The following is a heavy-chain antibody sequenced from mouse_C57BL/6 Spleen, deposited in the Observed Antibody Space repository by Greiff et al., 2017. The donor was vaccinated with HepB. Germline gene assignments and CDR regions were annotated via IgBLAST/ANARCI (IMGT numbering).Heavy chain of an antibody. Sequence: QVQLQQPGAELVRPGSSVKLSCKASGYTFTSYWMHWVKQRPIQGLEWIGNIDPSDSETHYNQKFKDKATLTVDKSSSTAYMQLSSLTSEDSAVYYGARGSISGNLGYFDYWGQGTTLTVSS. CDR1: GYTFTSYW. J-gene: IGHJ2*01. V-gene: IGHV1-52*01. CDR3: ARGSISGNLGYFDY. CDR2: IDPSDSET. D-gene: IGHD1-3*01.